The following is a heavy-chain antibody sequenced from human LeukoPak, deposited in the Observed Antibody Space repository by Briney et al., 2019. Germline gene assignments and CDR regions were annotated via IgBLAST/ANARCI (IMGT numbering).Heavy chain of an antibody. CDR3: ASLTCSSTSCYYYYYMDV. V-gene: IGHV1-69*13. D-gene: IGHD2-2*01. CDR2: IIPIFGTA. Sequence: SVKVSCKASGGTFSSYAISWVRQAPGQGLEWMGGIIPIFGTANYAQKFQGRVTITADESTSTAYMELSSLRSEDTAVYYCASLTCSSTSCYYYYYMDVWGKGTTVTVSS. J-gene: IGHJ6*03. CDR1: GGTFSSYA.